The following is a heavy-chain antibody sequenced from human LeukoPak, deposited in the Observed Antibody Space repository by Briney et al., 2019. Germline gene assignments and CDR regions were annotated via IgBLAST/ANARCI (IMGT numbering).Heavy chain of an antibody. V-gene: IGHV3-48*03. Sequence: GGSLRLSCAASGFTLYTFEINWVPQAPGEGLECISYICNSGTSIKYTDSVKGRFTISRDNPKNSLSLKKDSVRAEDRAVYYCTRDLVGATMKLDSCGEGDLGSVSS. CDR3: TRDLVGATMKLDS. CDR1: GFTLYTFE. D-gene: IGHD1-26*01. CDR2: ICNSGTSI. J-gene: IGHJ4*02.